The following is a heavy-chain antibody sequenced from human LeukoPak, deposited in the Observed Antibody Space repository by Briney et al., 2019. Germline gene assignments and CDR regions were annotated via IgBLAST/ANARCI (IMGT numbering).Heavy chain of an antibody. CDR1: GFTVSSNY. J-gene: IGHJ6*02. D-gene: IGHD6-13*01. Sequence: GGSLRLSCAASGFTVSSNYMGWVRQAPGKGLEWVSVIYSGGSTYYADSVKGRFTISRDNSKNTLYLQMSSLRAEDTAVYYCASTLYRYSSSWYDETDYYYYYGMDVWGQGTTVTVSS. CDR2: IYSGGST. V-gene: IGHV3-66*01. CDR3: ASTLYRYSSSWYDETDYYYYYGMDV.